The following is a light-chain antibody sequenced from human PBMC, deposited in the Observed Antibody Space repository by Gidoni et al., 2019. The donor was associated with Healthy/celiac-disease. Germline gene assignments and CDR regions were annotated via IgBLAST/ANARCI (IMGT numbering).Light chain of an antibody. V-gene: IGKV3-11*01. Sequence: ELVLTQSPATLSLSPGERATLSCRASQSVSSYLAWYQQKPGQAPRLLNYDASNRATGIPARFSGSGSGTDFTLTISSLGPEDFAVYYCQQRSNWPRSTFGGGTKVEIK. CDR1: QSVSSY. CDR2: DAS. CDR3: QQRSNWPRST. J-gene: IGKJ4*01.